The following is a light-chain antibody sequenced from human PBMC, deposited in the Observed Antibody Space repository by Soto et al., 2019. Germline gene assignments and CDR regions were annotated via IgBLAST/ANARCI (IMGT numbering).Light chain of an antibody. Sequence: DIPMTQSPSSLSAFVGDRVTVSCRSSQPIITYLNWYQVKPGKAPKPLIFATSNLNSGVPSRFSGCGSGTDFTLTINNLQPEDFATYYCQQSYTAPWTFGQGTKVEIK. V-gene: IGKV1-39*01. CDR1: QPIITY. J-gene: IGKJ1*01. CDR2: ATS. CDR3: QQSYTAPWT.